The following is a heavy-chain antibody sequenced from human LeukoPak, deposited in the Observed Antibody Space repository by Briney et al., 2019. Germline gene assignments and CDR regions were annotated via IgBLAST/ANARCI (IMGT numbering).Heavy chain of an antibody. Sequence: SETLSLTCTVSGGSISSSSYYWGWIRQPPGKGLEWIGSIYYSGSTYYNPSLKSRATISVDTSKNQFSLKLSSVTAADTAVYYCAVSYYDFWSGYYPGWFDPWGQGTLVTVSS. CDR2: IYYSGST. J-gene: IGHJ5*02. CDR1: GGSISSSSYY. V-gene: IGHV4-39*01. CDR3: AVSYYDFWSGYYPGWFDP. D-gene: IGHD3-3*01.